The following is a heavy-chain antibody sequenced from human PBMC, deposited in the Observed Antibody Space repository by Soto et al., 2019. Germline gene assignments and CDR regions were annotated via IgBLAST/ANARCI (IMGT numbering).Heavy chain of an antibody. V-gene: IGHV1-46*01. D-gene: IGHD2-2*01. J-gene: IGHJ4*02. Sequence: ASVKVSCKASGYTFTSYYMHWVRQAPGQGLEWMGIINPSGGSTSYAQKFQGRVTMTRDTSTSTVYMELSSLRSEDTAVYYCAREGHCSSTSCSTLFDYWGQGTLVTVSS. CDR2: INPSGGST. CDR3: AREGHCSSTSCSTLFDY. CDR1: GYTFTSYY.